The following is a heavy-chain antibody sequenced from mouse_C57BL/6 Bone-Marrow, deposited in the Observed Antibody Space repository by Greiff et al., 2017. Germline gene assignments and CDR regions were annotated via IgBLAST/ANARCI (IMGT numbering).Heavy chain of an antibody. CDR2: ISYSGST. CDR1: GYSITSDY. V-gene: IGHV3-8*01. Sequence: EVKLQQSGPGLAKPSQTLSLTCSVTGYSITSDYWNWIRKFPGNKLEYMGYISYSGSTYYNPSLKSRISITRDTSKNQYYLQLNSVTTEDTATYYCARPIYYGSSSYYAMDYWGQGTSVTVSS. CDR3: ARPIYYGSSSYYAMDY. J-gene: IGHJ4*01. D-gene: IGHD1-1*01.